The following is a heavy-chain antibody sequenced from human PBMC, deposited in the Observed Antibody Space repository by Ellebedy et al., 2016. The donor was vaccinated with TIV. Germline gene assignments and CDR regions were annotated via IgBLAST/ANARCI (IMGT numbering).Heavy chain of an antibody. Sequence: MPSETLSLTCTVSGGSVSSVGYYWSWIRQPPGKGLEWIGYIFYSGSTNYNPSLKSRVTMSVDTSTNQFSLKLSSVSAADTAVYYCARVKLFGYCDYWGQGTLVTVSS. D-gene: IGHD3-3*01. CDR1: GGSVSSVGYY. J-gene: IGHJ4*02. CDR2: IFYSGST. CDR3: ARVKLFGYCDY. V-gene: IGHV4-61*08.